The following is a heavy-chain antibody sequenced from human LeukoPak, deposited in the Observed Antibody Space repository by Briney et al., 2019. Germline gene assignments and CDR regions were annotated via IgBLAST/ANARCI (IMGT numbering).Heavy chain of an antibody. CDR3: ARGDAGYYFDF. J-gene: IGHJ4*02. D-gene: IGHD1-26*01. Sequence: GQPRQISSQGPGSRFPTYWIGWVRPMPGKGLGWMGVIYPGDSDTRYSPSFRAQVTISADKSISTAYLQWSGVKASDTAMYYCARGDAGYYFDFWGQGTLVTVSS. CDR2: IYPGDSDT. CDR1: GSRFPTYW. V-gene: IGHV5-51*01.